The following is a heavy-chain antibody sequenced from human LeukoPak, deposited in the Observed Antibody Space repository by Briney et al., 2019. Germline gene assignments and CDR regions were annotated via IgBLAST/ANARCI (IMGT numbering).Heavy chain of an antibody. CDR3: ATTGYCSGGSCRTFDY. CDR2: FDPEDGET. D-gene: IGHD2-15*01. CDR1: GYTLTELS. J-gene: IGHJ4*02. V-gene: IGHV1-24*01. Sequence: GASVKVSCKVSGYTLTELSMHWVRQAPGKGLEWMGGFDPEDGETICAQKFQGRVTMTEDTSTDTAYMELSRLRSEDTAVYYCATTGYCSGGSCRTFDYWGQGTLVTVSS.